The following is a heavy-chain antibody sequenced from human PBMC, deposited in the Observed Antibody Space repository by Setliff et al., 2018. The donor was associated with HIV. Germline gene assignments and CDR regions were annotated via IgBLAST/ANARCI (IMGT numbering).Heavy chain of an antibody. Sequence: SLRLSCAASGFTFSSYGMHWVRQAPGKGLEWVVVIWYDGSNKYYADSVKGRFTISRDNSKNTLYLQMNSLRAEDTAVYYCAKAVGGGYAGYFDYWGQGTLVTVSS. CDR2: IWYDGSNK. V-gene: IGHV3-33*06. D-gene: IGHD5-12*01. CDR3: AKAVGGGYAGYFDY. CDR1: GFTFSSYG. J-gene: IGHJ4*02.